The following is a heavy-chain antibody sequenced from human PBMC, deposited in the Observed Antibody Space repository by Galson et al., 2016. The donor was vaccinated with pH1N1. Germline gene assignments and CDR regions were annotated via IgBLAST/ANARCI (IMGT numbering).Heavy chain of an antibody. CDR3: ARILPTLVFDY. Sequence: SVKVSCKASGYNFNVYYMHWVRQAPGQGLQWMGWIDPNSGTTYYAQKFQGRVTMTRDTSISTAYMELSRLTSDDTALYYCARILPTLVFDYWGQGTLVTVSS. D-gene: IGHD3-9*01. CDR1: GYNFNVYY. J-gene: IGHJ4*02. V-gene: IGHV1-2*02. CDR2: IDPNSGTT.